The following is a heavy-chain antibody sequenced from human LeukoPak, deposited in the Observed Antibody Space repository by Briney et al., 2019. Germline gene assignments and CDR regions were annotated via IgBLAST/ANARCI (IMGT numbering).Heavy chain of an antibody. CDR1: GGSFSGYY. CDR3: AGRGQAGTTEYETPGHY. D-gene: IGHD1-7*01. Sequence: SETLSLTCAVYGGSFSGYYWSWNRQPPGKGLEWIGEINHSGSTNYNPSLKSRVTISVDTSKNQFSLKLSSVTAADTAVYYCAGRGQAGTTEYETPGHYWGQGTLVTVSS. V-gene: IGHV4-34*01. CDR2: INHSGST. J-gene: IGHJ4*02.